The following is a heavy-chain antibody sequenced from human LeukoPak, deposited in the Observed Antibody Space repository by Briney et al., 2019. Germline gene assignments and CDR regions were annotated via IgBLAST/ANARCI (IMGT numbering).Heavy chain of an antibody. D-gene: IGHD3-10*01. CDR1: GGSFSGYY. CDR2: INHSGST. Sequence: SEILSLTCAVYGGSFSGYYWSWIRQPPGKGLEWIGEINHSGSTNYNPSLKSRVTISVDTSKNQFSLKLSFVTAADTAVYYCARGKDYYGSGSHNWFDPWGQGTLVTVSS. J-gene: IGHJ5*02. CDR3: ARGKDYYGSGSHNWFDP. V-gene: IGHV4-34*01.